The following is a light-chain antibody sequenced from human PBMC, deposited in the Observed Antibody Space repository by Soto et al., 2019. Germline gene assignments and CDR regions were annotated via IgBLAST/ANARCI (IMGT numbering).Light chain of an antibody. J-gene: IGKJ1*01. CDR2: GAS. CDR3: QQRYNWPPWT. Sequence: EIVMTQTPPTLCVSPGERVTLSCTASQSLTRNLAWYQHKPGQSPRLLIYGASARATGIPDRFIGGGSAADFAPTISSLEPEDFAVYYCQQRYNWPPWTFGQGTKVDI. CDR1: QSLTRN. V-gene: IGKV3-15*01.